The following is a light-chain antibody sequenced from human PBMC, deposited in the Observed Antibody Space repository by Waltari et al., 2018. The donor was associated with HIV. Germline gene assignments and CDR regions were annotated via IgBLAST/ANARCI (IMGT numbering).Light chain of an antibody. J-gene: IGLJ3*02. CDR2: STN. CDR1: SGSVSSTYY. CDR3: ALYMGSGTWV. V-gene: IGLV8-61*01. Sequence: QTVVTQEPSFSVSPGGTVTLTCDLSSGSVSSTYYPSWYQQTPGQAPRTLLYSTNPRSAGVPDRFSGSILGNKAALTITGAQADDESVYYCALYMGSGTWVFGGGTKLTVL.